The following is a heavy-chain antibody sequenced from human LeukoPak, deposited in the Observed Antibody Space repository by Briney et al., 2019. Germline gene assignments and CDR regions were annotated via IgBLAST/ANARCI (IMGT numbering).Heavy chain of an antibody. V-gene: IGHV1-69*04. CDR2: IIPILGIA. CDR1: GGTFSSYA. J-gene: IGHJ6*02. Sequence: ASVKVSCKASGGTFSSYAISWVRQAPGQGLEWMGRIIPILGIANYAQKFQGRVTITADKSTSTAYMELSSLRSEDTAVYYCAQAMVRGVTNYYYCGMDVWGQGTTVTVSS. CDR3: AQAMVRGVTNYYYCGMDV. D-gene: IGHD3-10*01.